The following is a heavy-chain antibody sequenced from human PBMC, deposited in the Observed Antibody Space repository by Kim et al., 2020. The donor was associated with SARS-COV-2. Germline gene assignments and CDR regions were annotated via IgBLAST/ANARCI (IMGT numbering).Heavy chain of an antibody. D-gene: IGHD6-13*01. CDR2: IKSKTDGGTT. CDR3: TTETIKTPGYSSSWPAYYYYGMDV. V-gene: IGHV3-15*01. CDR1: GFTFSNAW. Sequence: GGSLRLSCAASGFTFSNAWMSWVRQAPGKGLEWVGRIKSKTDGGTTDYAAPVKGRFTISRDDSKNTLYLQMNSLKTEDTAVYYCTTETIKTPGYSSSWPAYYYYGMDVWGQGTTVTVSS. J-gene: IGHJ6*02.